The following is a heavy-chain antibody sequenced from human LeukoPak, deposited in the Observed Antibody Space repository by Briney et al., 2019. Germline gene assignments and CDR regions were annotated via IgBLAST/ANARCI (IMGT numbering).Heavy chain of an antibody. J-gene: IGHJ4*02. CDR3: ARGTTVVTPVDY. Sequence: SETLSLTCTVSGGSISSYYWSWIRQPPGKGLEWIGYIYYSGSTNYNPSLKSRVTISVDTSKNQFSLKLSSVTAADTAVYYCARGTTVVTPVDYWGQGTLVTVSS. D-gene: IGHD4-23*01. V-gene: IGHV4-59*01. CDR2: IYYSGST. CDR1: GGSISSYY.